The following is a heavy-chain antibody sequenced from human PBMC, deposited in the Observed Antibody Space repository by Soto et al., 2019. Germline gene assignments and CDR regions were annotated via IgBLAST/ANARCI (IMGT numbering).Heavy chain of an antibody. J-gene: IGHJ4*02. Sequence: QVQLVQSGAEVKEPGASVKISCKASGYTFTSYGIIWVRQAPGQGLEWMSWISAYNGDTNYAQKVQGRVTMTTETSTSTAFMELRSLRFDDTAVYYCVRDPDGHIDFDYWGQGTLVTVSS. CDR1: GYTFTSYG. CDR2: ISAYNGDT. V-gene: IGHV1-18*01. CDR3: VRDPDGHIDFDY.